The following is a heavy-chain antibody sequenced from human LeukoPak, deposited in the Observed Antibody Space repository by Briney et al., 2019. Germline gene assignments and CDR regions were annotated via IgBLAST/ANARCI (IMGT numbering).Heavy chain of an antibody. D-gene: IGHD3-22*01. Sequence: GGSLRLSCAASGFAFSSYWLHWVRQAPGKGLVWVSRVNSDGSSTNYADSVEGRFTVSRDNAKNTLYLQMNSLRAEDTAVYYCAREGADDSSGYYQMYYFDYWGQGTLVTVSS. CDR1: GFAFSSYW. CDR3: AREGADDSSGYYQMYYFDY. V-gene: IGHV3-74*01. CDR2: VNSDGSST. J-gene: IGHJ4*02.